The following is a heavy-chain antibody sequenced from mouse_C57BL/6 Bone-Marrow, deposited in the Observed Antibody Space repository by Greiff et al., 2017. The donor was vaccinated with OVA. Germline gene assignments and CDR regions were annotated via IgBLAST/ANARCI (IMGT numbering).Heavy chain of an antibody. J-gene: IGHJ2*01. D-gene: IGHD2-1*01. Sequence: EVKLVESGGGLVKPGGSLKLSCAASGFTFSSYAMSWVRQTPEKRLEWVATISDGGSYTYYPDNVKGRFTISRDNAKNNLYLQMSHLKSEDTAMYYCARDLGYYGNYFDYWGQGTALTVSS. CDR3: ARDLGYYGNYFDY. CDR2: ISDGGSYT. V-gene: IGHV5-4*01. CDR1: GFTFSSYA.